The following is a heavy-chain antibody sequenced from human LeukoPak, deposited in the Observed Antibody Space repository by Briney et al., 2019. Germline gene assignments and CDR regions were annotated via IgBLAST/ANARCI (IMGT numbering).Heavy chain of an antibody. V-gene: IGHV1-69*06. D-gene: IGHD4-17*01. CDR3: ASHPRYGDYLGY. J-gene: IGHJ4*02. Sequence: SVKVSCKASGYTFTTYAISWVRQAPGQGLEWMGGIIPIFGTANYAQKFQGRVTITADKSTSTAYMELSSLRSEDTAVYYCASHPRYGDYLGYWGQGTLVTVSS. CDR1: GYTFTTYA. CDR2: IIPIFGTA.